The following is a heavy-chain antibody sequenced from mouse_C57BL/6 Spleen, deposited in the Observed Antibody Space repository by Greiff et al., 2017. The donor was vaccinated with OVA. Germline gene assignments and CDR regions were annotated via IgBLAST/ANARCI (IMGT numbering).Heavy chain of an antibody. CDR2: ISSGGDYI. V-gene: IGHV5-9-1*02. Sequence: EVMLVESGEGLVKPGGSLKLSCAASGFTFSSYAMSWVRQTPEKRLEWVAYISSGGDYIYYADTVKGRFTISRDNARNTLYLQMSSLKSEDTAMYYCTRVNWDEGYFDVWGTGTTVTVSS. CDR1: GFTFSSYA. CDR3: TRVNWDEGYFDV. D-gene: IGHD4-1*01. J-gene: IGHJ1*03.